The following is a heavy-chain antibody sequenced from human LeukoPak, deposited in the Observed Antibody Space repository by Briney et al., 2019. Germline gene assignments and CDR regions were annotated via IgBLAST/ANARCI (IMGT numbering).Heavy chain of an antibody. J-gene: IGHJ4*02. CDR1: GFTFSDYY. Sequence: GGSLRLSCAASGFTFSDYYMSWIRQAPGKGLEWVSYISSSSTIYYADSVKGRFTISRDNAKNSLYLQMNSLRAEDTAVYYCARDLRPGYWGQGTLVTVSS. D-gene: IGHD4-17*01. CDR3: ARDLRPGY. CDR2: ISSSSTI. V-gene: IGHV3-69-1*01.